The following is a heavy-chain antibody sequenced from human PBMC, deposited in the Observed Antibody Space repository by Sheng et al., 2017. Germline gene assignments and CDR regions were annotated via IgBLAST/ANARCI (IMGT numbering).Heavy chain of an antibody. Sequence: EVQLVESGGGLVQPGGSLRLSCAASGFTFSSYWMSWVRQAPGKGLEWVANIKQDGSEKYYVDSVKGRFTISRDNAKNSLYLQMNSLRAEDTAVYYCARYYSSGWYGEGGFWDYWGQGTLVTVSS. CDR2: IKQDGSEK. V-gene: IGHV3-7*01. J-gene: IGHJ4*02. CDR1: GFTFSSYW. CDR3: ARYYSSGWYGEGGFWDY. D-gene: IGHD6-19*01.